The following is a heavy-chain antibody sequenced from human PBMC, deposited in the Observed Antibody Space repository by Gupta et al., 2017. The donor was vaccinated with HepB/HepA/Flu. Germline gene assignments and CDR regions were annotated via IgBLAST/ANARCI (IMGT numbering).Heavy chain of an antibody. CDR3: ATEIPGGFVYLDS. V-gene: IGHV3-7*01. J-gene: IGHJ4*02. CDR2: IKEDGSWT. D-gene: IGHD2-2*01. CDR1: GLTFSSYW. Sequence: VESGGGFVQPGGSLRLSCAAAGLTFSSYWRSCVRQAPGKGLGWLGNIKEDGSWTNSAYSVNGRFTISRDNARNSLYLQKNSLRVEDMGFYYCATEIPGGFVYLDSWGQGTLVTVSS.